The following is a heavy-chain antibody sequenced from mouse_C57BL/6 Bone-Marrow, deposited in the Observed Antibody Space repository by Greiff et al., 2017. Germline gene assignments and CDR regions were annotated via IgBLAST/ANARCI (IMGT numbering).Heavy chain of an antibody. CDR2: IDPEIGDT. D-gene: IGHD2-3*01. V-gene: IGHV14-4*01. J-gene: IGHJ2*01. Sequence: EVQLQQSGAELVRPGASVKLSCTASGFNIKDDYIHWVKQRPEQGLEWIGWIDPEIGDTEYASKFQGKATITSDPSSNTAYLQLSSLTSDDTAVDYCSSFDGNYFDFWGQGTPLTVAS. CDR3: SSFDGNYFDF. CDR1: GFNIKDDY.